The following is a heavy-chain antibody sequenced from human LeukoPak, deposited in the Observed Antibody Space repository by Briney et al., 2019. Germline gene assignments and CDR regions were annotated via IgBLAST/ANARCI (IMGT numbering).Heavy chain of an antibody. D-gene: IGHD2-8*01. J-gene: IGHJ4*02. Sequence: GASVKVSCRASGYTFTAYYIHWVRQAPGQGLEWMGIINPSGGSASYAQKFQGRVTMTRDMSTSTVYMELSSLRSEDTALYYCARGLQGHCTNGVCYRGIDYWGQGTLVTVSS. CDR2: INPSGGSA. V-gene: IGHV1-46*01. CDR3: ARGLQGHCTNGVCYRGIDY. CDR1: GYTFTAYY.